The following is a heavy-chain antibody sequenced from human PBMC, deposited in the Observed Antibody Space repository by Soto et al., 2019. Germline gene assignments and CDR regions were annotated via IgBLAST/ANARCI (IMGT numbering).Heavy chain of an antibody. J-gene: IGHJ5*02. CDR1: GGSISSYY. V-gene: IGHV4-59*08. Sequence: SETLSLTYTVSGGSISSYYWSWIRQPPGKGLEWIGYIYYSGSTNYNPSLKSRVTISVDTSKNQFSLKLSSVTAADTAVYYCARHSEGELVATNWFDPWGQGTLVTVSS. D-gene: IGHD5-12*01. CDR2: IYYSGST. CDR3: ARHSEGELVATNWFDP.